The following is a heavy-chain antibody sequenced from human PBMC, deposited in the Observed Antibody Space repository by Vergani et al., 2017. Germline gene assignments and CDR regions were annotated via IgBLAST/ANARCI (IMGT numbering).Heavy chain of an antibody. D-gene: IGHD2-2*01. J-gene: IGHJ3*01. CDR2: IKSDGSIT. V-gene: IGHV3-74*03. CDR1: GFSFNSYW. Sequence: EVQLVESGGGFFQPGGSLRLSCSASGFSFNSYWMHWVRQVPGKGLLWVSRIKSDGSITAYAESVKGRFTISRDSAKNSLYLQMDSLRAEDRAVYYCAREYSSTSGRAFDFWGQGTKVTVSS. CDR3: AREYSSTSGRAFDF.